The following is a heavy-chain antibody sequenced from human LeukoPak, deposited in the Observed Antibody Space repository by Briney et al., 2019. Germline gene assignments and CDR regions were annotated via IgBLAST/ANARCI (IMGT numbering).Heavy chain of an antibody. CDR2: IYYNGNT. CDR3: ARSDYGSGSYRPGEFDY. V-gene: IGHV4-39*01. Sequence: SETLSLTCSVSGDSLSSTSYYLAWLRQPPGKGLEWIGSIYYNGNTYYNPSLKSRVTISVDTSKNQFSLRLSSVTAGDTAVYHCARSDYGSGSYRPGEFDYWGQGTLVTVSS. D-gene: IGHD3-10*01. J-gene: IGHJ4*02. CDR1: GDSLSSTSYY.